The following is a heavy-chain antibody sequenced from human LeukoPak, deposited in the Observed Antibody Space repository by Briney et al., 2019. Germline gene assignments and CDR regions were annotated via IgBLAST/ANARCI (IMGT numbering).Heavy chain of an antibody. CDR2: INHSGST. Sequence: SETLSLTCAVYGGSFSGYYWSWIRQPPGKGLEWIGEINHSGSTNYNPSLKSRVTISVDTSKNQFSLKLSSVTAADTAVYYCARRVTTRLPFRYWGQGTLVTVSS. CDR3: ARRVTTRLPFRY. CDR1: GGSFSGYY. J-gene: IGHJ4*02. V-gene: IGHV4-34*01. D-gene: IGHD4-17*01.